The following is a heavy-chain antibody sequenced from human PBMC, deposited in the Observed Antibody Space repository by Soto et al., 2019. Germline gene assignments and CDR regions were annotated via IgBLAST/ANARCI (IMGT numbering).Heavy chain of an antibody. CDR1: GDSVSSKSAA. J-gene: IGHJ5*01. V-gene: IGHV6-1*01. D-gene: IGHD1-26*01. Sequence: QTLSLTCAISGDSVSSKSAAWNWIRQSPSRGLEWLGRTYYRSKWSTDYAVSVRSRITINPDTSKNQFSLQLNSVTPEDTAVYYCTRALSGSYDSWGQGTLVTVSS. CDR3: TRALSGSYDS. CDR2: TYYRSKWST.